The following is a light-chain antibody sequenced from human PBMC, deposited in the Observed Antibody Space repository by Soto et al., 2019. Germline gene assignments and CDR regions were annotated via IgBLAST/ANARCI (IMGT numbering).Light chain of an antibody. Sequence: DIQLTQSPTFLSAYVGNTSTITCRASQGISSYLAWYQQKPGKAPNLLIHTASTLHSGVPSRFSGSGSGTEFTLTISSLQPEDFATYYCQQRHSYPITFGQGTRLEIK. J-gene: IGKJ5*01. CDR1: QGISSY. CDR2: TAS. CDR3: QQRHSYPIT. V-gene: IGKV1-9*01.